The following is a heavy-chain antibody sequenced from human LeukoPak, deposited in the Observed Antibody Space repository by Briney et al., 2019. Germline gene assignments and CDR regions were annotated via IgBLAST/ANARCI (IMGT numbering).Heavy chain of an antibody. CDR3: ARDLDGTSYYYYGMDV. Sequence: SVKVSCKASGGTFSSYAISWVRQAPGQGLEWMGGIIPIFGTANYAQKFQGRVTITADESTSTAYMELSSLRSEDTAVYYCARDLDGTSYYYYGMDVWGQGTTVTVSS. J-gene: IGHJ6*02. CDR2: IIPIFGTA. D-gene: IGHD1-26*01. V-gene: IGHV1-69*13. CDR1: GGTFSSYA.